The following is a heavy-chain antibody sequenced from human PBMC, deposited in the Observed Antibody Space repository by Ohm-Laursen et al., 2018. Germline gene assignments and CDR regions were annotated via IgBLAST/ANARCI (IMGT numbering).Heavy chain of an antibody. CDR3: ARDVAGRGSWFDP. D-gene: IGHD6-19*01. CDR2: INPDSGGP. V-gene: IGHV1-2*02. Sequence: ASVKVSCKASGYTFTGYYVHWVRQAPGQGLEWLGWINPDSGGPKYAQNFQGRVTMTRDTSISTAYMELCSLRSDDTAVYYCARDVAGRGSWFDPWGQGTLVTVSS. CDR1: GYTFTGYY. J-gene: IGHJ5*02.